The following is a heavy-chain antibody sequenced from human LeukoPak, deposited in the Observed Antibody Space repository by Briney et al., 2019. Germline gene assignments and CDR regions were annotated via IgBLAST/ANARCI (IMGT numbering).Heavy chain of an antibody. Sequence: SETLSLTCAVYGGSFSGYYWSWIRQPPGKGLEWIGEINHSGSTNYNPSLKSRVTISVDTSKNQFSLKLSSVTAADTAVYHCARGHTRRSFDYWGQGTLVTVSS. CDR2: INHSGST. CDR3: ARGHTRRSFDY. CDR1: GGSFSGYY. J-gene: IGHJ4*02. V-gene: IGHV4-34*01.